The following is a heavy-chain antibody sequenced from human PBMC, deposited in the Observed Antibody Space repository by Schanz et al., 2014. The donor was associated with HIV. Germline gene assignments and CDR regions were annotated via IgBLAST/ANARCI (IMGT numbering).Heavy chain of an antibody. J-gene: IGHJ6*02. CDR3: ARGARYGMDV. CDR2: ISAYNGKT. V-gene: IGHV1-18*01. Sequence: QVQLVQPGAEVKKPGSSVKVSCKASGYIFTSNGISWVRQAPGQGLEWMGWISAYNGKTNYARKAQGRVTMTTATSTTTAYMELRSLRADDTAVYYCARGARYGMDVWGQGTTVTVSS. CDR1: GYIFTSNG.